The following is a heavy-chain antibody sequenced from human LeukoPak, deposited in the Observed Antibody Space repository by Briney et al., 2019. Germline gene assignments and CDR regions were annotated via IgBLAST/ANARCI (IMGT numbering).Heavy chain of an antibody. CDR1: GGSFGGYC. J-gene: IGHJ4*02. CDR3: ARTLLVDTTDY. D-gene: IGHD5-18*01. Sequence: PSETRSLACAVDGGSFGGYCWSWIRQPPGKGLEWIGEINHSGSTNYNPSLKSRVTISVDTSKNQFSLKLSSVTAADTAVYYCARTLLVDTTDYWGQGTLVTVSS. CDR2: INHSGST. V-gene: IGHV4-34*01.